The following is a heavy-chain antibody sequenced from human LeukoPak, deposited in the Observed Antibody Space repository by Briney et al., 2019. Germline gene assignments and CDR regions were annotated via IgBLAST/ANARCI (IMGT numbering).Heavy chain of an antibody. CDR3: AREVLYYGSGSYADYYYYYMDV. V-gene: IGHV3-11*04. D-gene: IGHD3-10*01. J-gene: IGHJ6*03. Sequence: GGSLRLSCAASGFTFSDYYMSWIRQAPGKGLEWVSYISSSGSFIYYADSVKGRFTISRDNAKNSLYLQMNSLRAEDTAVYYCAREVLYYGSGSYADYYYYYMDVWGKGTTVTISS. CDR2: ISSSGSFI. CDR1: GFTFSDYY.